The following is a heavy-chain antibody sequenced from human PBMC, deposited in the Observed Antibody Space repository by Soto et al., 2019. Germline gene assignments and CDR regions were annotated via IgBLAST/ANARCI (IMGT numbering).Heavy chain of an antibody. J-gene: IGHJ5*02. CDR3: ARVLKAVAGEVWFDP. Sequence: ASVKVSCKASGYTFTSYYMHWVRQAPGQGLEWMGIINPSGGSTSYAQKFQGRVTMTRDTSTSTVYMELSSLRSEDTAVYYCARVLKAVAGEVWFDPWGRGTLVTVSS. CDR2: INPSGGST. CDR1: GYTFTSYY. V-gene: IGHV1-46*01. D-gene: IGHD6-19*01.